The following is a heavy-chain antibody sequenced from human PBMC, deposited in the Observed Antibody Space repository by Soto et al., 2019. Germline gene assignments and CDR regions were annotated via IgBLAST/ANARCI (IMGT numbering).Heavy chain of an antibody. J-gene: IGHJ6*02. D-gene: IGHD2-2*01. CDR3: ARGVRYCSSTSCYAITHYYYYGMDV. CDR2: INPNSGGT. V-gene: IGHV1-2*04. Sequence: ASVKVSCKASGYTFTGYYMHWVRQAPGQGLEWMGWINPNSGGTNYAQKFQGWVTMTRDTSISTAYMELSRLRSDDTAVYYCARGVRYCSSTSCYAITHYYYYGMDVWGRGTTVTVSS. CDR1: GYTFTGYY.